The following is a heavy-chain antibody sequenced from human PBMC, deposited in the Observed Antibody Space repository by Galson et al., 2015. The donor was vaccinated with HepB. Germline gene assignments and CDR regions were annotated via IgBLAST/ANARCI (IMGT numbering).Heavy chain of an antibody. CDR1: GGSFTSGGYY. CDR3: ARIVGASLYYYYYYMDV. J-gene: IGHJ6*03. Sequence: TLSLTCTVSGGSFTSGGYYWTWIRQHPGKGLEWIGGIYSSGITYYNPSLRSRISMSVDTSKKQFSLKLISLTAADTAVYYCARIVGASLYYYYYYMDVWGKGTTVTVSS. V-gene: IGHV4-31*03. CDR2: IYSSGIT. D-gene: IGHD1-26*01.